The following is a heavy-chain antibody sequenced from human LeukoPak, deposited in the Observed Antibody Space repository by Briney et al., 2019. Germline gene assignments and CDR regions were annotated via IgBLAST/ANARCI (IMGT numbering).Heavy chain of an antibody. Sequence: GVPLWLSCAASGITVSSNFMYWVRKAPGKGLQAASVLFTGNSAYYADSVKGRFTISRDNSNNTLYLQMDSLRVEDTAVYYCALDYSGSGSYYRDYWGQGILVTVSS. V-gene: IGHV3-66*01. CDR1: GITVSSNF. J-gene: IGHJ4*01. CDR2: LFTGNSA. CDR3: ALDYSGSGSYYRDY. D-gene: IGHD3-10*01.